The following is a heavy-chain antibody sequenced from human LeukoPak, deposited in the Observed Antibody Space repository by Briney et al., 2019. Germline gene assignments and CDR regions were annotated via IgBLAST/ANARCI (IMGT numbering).Heavy chain of an antibody. J-gene: IGHJ4*02. CDR2: ISASGGST. CDR1: GFTFSNYA. CDR3: ASLLLYCSGSTCYSDY. V-gene: IGHV3-23*01. Sequence: GGSLRLSCAASGFTFSNYAMSWVRQAPGKGLEWVSGISASGGSTYYAHSVNGRFTISRDNSKNTVSLQMNSLRTEDTAVYYCASLLLYCSGSTCYSDYWGQGTLVTVSS. D-gene: IGHD2-15*01.